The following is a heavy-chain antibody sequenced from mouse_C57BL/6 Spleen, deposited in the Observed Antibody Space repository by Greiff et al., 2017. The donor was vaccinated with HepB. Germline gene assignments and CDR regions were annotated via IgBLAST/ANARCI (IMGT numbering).Heavy chain of an antibody. Sequence: VQLQQPGAELVKPGASVKVSCKASGYTFTSYWMHWVKQRPGQGLEWIGMIHPNSGSTNYNEKFKSKATLTVDKSSSTAYMQLSSLTSEDSAVYYCARNCGSSYVAMDCCGQGTSATVSS. D-gene: IGHD1-1*01. CDR2: IHPNSGST. V-gene: IGHV1-64*01. J-gene: IGHJ4*01. CDR3: ARNCGSSYVAMDC. CDR1: GYTFTSYW.